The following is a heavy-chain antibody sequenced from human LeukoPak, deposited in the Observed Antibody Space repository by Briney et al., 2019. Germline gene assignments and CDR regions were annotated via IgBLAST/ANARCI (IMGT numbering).Heavy chain of an antibody. CDR2: INPSGGST. Sequence: ASVKASCKASGYTFTSYYMHWVRQAPGQGLEWMGIINPSGGSTSYAQKFQGRVTMTRDISTSTVYMELSSLRSEDTAVYYCARATNDAFDIWGQGTMVTVSS. J-gene: IGHJ3*02. V-gene: IGHV1-46*01. CDR3: ARATNDAFDI. CDR1: GYTFTSYY.